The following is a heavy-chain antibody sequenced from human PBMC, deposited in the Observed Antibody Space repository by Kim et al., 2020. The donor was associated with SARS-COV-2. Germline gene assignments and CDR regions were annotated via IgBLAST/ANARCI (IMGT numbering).Heavy chain of an antibody. V-gene: IGHV1-18*01. Sequence: ASVKVSCKAPGHIFTTFGISWVRRAPGQGLEWMGWIGAVNGDTRFEQKLQDRVTLTRDTSTRTAYMGLESLTSDDTAIYYCALGGSGHYSHDWGQGTLVTVSS. D-gene: IGHD2-15*01. J-gene: IGHJ4*02. CDR2: IGAVNGDT. CDR3: ALGGSGHYSHD. CDR1: GHIFTTFG.